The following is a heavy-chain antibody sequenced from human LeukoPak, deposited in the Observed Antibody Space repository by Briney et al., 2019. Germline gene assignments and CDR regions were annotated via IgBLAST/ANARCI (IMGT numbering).Heavy chain of an antibody. CDR2: INAGNGNT. V-gene: IGHV1-3*01. CDR1: GYTFTSYA. CDR3: ARELYSSGWLFDY. J-gene: IGHJ4*02. Sequence: ASVKVSCKASGYTFTSYAMHWARQAPGQRLEWMGWINAGNGNTKYSQKFQGRVTITRDTSASTAYMELSSLRSEDTAVYYCARELYSSGWLFDYWGQGTLVTVSS. D-gene: IGHD6-19*01.